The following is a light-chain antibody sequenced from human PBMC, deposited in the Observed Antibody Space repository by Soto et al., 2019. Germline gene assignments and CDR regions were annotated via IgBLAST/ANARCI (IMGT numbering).Light chain of an antibody. J-gene: IGKJ2*01. CDR1: QRVSSY. V-gene: IGKV3-11*01. CDR3: QQRRNWPPYT. CDR2: DAS. Sequence: ESVLTQSPATLSLSPGQRATLSCRASQRVSSYLAWYQQKPGQAPRLLIYDASNRAPGIPARFSGSGSGTDFTLTISSLEPEDFAVYYYQQRRNWPPYTFGQGTKLEI.